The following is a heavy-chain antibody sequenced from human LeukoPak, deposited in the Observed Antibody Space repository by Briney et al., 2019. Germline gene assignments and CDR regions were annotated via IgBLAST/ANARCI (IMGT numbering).Heavy chain of an antibody. J-gene: IGHJ3*02. D-gene: IGHD1-26*01. CDR3: ARDREVGSTRLAFDI. V-gene: IGHV3-30*04. Sequence: PERSLRLSCAASGFTFSSYAMHWVRQPPGKGLEWVTVISSDSRNKQYADSVKGRFTVSRDNSKNTLYLQMNTLKSEDTAVYYCARDREVGSTRLAFDIWAKGQWSPSLQ. CDR2: ISSDSRNK. CDR1: GFTFSSYA.